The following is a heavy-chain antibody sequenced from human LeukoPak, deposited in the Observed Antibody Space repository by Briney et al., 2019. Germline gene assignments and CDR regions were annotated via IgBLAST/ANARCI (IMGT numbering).Heavy chain of an antibody. Sequence: AGGSLRLSCAASGFTFSSYEMNWVRQAPGKGLEWVSYISSSGSTIYYADSVKGRFTISRDNAKNSLYLQMNSLRAEDTAVYYCAKVGRHYYDSSGYYYVTDFDYWGQGTLVTVSS. CDR1: GFTFSSYE. D-gene: IGHD3-22*01. V-gene: IGHV3-48*03. CDR3: AKVGRHYYDSSGYYYVTDFDY. J-gene: IGHJ4*02. CDR2: ISSSGSTI.